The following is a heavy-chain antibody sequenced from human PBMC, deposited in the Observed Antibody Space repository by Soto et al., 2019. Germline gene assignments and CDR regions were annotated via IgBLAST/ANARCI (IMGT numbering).Heavy chain of an antibody. D-gene: IGHD2-15*01. Sequence: SVKVSCKASGGTFSSYAISWVRQAPGQGLEWMGGIIPIFGTANYAQKFQGRVAITADESTSTAYMELSSLRSEDTAVYYCARGHTRNPYNWFDPWGQGTLVTVSS. CDR2: IIPIFGTA. CDR1: GGTFSSYA. CDR3: ARGHTRNPYNWFDP. V-gene: IGHV1-69*13. J-gene: IGHJ5*02.